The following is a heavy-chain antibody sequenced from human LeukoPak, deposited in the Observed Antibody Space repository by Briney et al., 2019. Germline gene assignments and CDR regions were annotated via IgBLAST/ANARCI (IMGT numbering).Heavy chain of an antibody. CDR1: GFTFSGYW. CDR2: INNDGSTT. CDR3: ARGYCSSTSCFQGD. J-gene: IGHJ4*02. V-gene: IGHV3-74*01. Sequence: GGSLRLSCAASGFTFSGYWMHWVRQVPGKGLAWVSRINNDGSTTNYADSVKGRFTISRDNAKNSLYLQMNSLRAEDTAVYYCARGYCSSTSCFQGDWGQGTLVTVSS. D-gene: IGHD2-2*01.